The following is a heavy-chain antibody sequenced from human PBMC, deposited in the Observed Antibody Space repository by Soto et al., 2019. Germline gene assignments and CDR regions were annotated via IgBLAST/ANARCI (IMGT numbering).Heavy chain of an antibody. CDR1: GFTFDDYA. Sequence: PGGSLRLSCAASGFTFDDYAMHWVRQAPGKGLEWVSGISWNSGSIGYADSVKGRFTISRGNAKNSLCLQMNSLRAEDTALYYCAKDLVDIVVVVAATPGVFDIWGQGTMVSVSS. CDR3: AKDLVDIVVVVAATPGVFDI. V-gene: IGHV3-9*01. D-gene: IGHD2-15*01. J-gene: IGHJ3*02. CDR2: ISWNSGSI.